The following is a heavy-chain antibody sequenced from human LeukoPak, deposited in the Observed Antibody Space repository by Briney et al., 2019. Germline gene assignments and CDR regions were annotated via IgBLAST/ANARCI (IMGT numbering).Heavy chain of an antibody. CDR2: ISVRSNYR. D-gene: IGHD3-22*01. CDR1: GYTFSDFS. Sequence: GGSLRLSCAASGYTFSDFSVNWVRQAPGKGLEWVSSISVRSNYRYYADSVRGRSTISRDDARDSLFLQMNSLRAEDTAVYFCVRLRRNNDRSGYYYYYDYWGQGTLVTVSS. J-gene: IGHJ4*02. V-gene: IGHV3-21*01. CDR3: VRLRRNNDRSGYYYYYDY.